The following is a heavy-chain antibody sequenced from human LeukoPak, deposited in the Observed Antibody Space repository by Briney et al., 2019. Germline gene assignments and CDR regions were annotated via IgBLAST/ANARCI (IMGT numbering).Heavy chain of an antibody. Sequence: SETLSLTCAVYGGSFSGYYWSWIRQPPGKGLEWIGEINHSGSTNYNPSLKSRVTMSVDTSKNQFSLKLSSVTAADTAVYYCARGLYYDYVWGSYRFDYWGQGTLVTVSS. V-gene: IGHV4-34*01. D-gene: IGHD3-16*02. J-gene: IGHJ4*02. CDR1: GGSFSGYY. CDR2: INHSGST. CDR3: ARGLYYDYVWGSYRFDY.